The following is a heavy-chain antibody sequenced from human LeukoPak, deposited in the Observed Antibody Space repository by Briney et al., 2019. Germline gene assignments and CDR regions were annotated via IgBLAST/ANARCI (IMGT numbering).Heavy chain of an antibody. CDR2: INHSGST. V-gene: IGHV4-34*01. J-gene: IGHJ5*02. D-gene: IGHD3-3*01. Sequence: SETLSLTCAVCGGSFSGYYWSWIRQPPGRGLEWIGEINHSGSTNYNPSLKSRVTISVDTSKNQFSLKLSSVTAADTAVYYCARLGGYDFWSGYSRRRWFDPWGQGTLVTVSS. CDR1: GGSFSGYY. CDR3: ARLGGYDFWSGYSRRRWFDP.